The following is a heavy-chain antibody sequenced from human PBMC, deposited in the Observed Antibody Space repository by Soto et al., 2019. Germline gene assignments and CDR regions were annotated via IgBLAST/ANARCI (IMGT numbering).Heavy chain of an antibody. D-gene: IGHD3-3*01. J-gene: IGHJ6*03. CDR2: ISYDGSNK. CDR1: GFTFSNYG. Sequence: GGSLRLSCAASGFTFSNYGMHWVRQAPGKGLEWVAGISYDGSNKYYVDSAKGRFTISRDNFKNTLDLQMNSLRAEDTAVYYCARDRLLYGDYYYYMDVSGKGTTVTVSS. V-gene: IGHV3-30*03. CDR3: ARDRLLYGDYYYYMDV.